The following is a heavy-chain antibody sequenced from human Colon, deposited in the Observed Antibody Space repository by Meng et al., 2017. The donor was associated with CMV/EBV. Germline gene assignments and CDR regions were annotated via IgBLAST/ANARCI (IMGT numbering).Heavy chain of an antibody. V-gene: IGHV3-23*01. Sequence: LCCAACGFSIYSYALGWVRQAPGKGLEWVSAISGTGGNTYYADSVRGRFTISRDNSKDTLYLQLNNLRGDDTAVYYCAKIQRGNFDYWGQGTLVTVSS. D-gene: IGHD3-10*01. CDR1: GFSIYSYA. CDR2: ISGTGGNT. CDR3: AKIQRGNFDY. J-gene: IGHJ4*02.